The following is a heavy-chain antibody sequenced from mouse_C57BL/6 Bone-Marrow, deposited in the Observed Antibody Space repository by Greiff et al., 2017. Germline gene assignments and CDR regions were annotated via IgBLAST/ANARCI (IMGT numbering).Heavy chain of an antibody. Sequence: DVKLVESGGGLVQPKGSLKLSCAASGFSFNTYAMNWVRQAPGKGLEWVARIRSKSNNYATYYADSVKDRFTISRNDSESMLYLQMNNLKTEDTAMYYCVRLGDYGSSYGAEYFDVWGTGTTVTVSS. CDR3: VRLGDYGSSYGAEYFDV. CDR1: GFSFNTYA. V-gene: IGHV10-1*01. CDR2: IRSKSNNYAT. J-gene: IGHJ1*03. D-gene: IGHD1-1*01.